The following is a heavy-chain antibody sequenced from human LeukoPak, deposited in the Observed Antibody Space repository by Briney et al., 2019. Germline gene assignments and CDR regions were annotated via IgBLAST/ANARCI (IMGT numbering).Heavy chain of an antibody. J-gene: IGHJ3*01. CDR1: GFTFSSFL. Sequence: AGSLRLSCSASGFTFSSFLMHWVRQAPGKGLQWVAVISSDGDDKYYADSVKGRFRISRDNSKKTPFLQMNGLRTEDTAVYHCHFVAVTARSPPDAFDVWGQGTLVTVAS. CDR3: HFVAVTARSPPDAFDV. V-gene: IGHV3-30*01. CDR2: ISSDGDDK. D-gene: IGHD2-21*02.